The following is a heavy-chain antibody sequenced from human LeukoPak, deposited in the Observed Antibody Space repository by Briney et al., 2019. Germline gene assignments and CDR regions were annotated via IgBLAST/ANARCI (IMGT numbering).Heavy chain of an antibody. V-gene: IGHV3-23*01. CDR2: ISGSGGST. Sequence: GGSLRLSCAASGFTFGSYAMSWVRQAPGKRLDWVSAISGSGGSTYFADSVKGRFTISRDNSKNTLYLQMDSLRAEDTAVYYCAKDQYRAAADKGGIFWGQGTMVTVSS. D-gene: IGHD6-13*01. CDR1: GFTFGSYA. J-gene: IGHJ3*01. CDR3: AKDQYRAAADKGGIF.